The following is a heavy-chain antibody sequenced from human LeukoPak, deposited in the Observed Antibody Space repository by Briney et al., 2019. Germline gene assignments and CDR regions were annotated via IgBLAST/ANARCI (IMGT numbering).Heavy chain of an antibody. CDR2: IYYSGST. CDR3: ARASQGGYSYVPPHFDY. CDR1: GGSISSYY. V-gene: IGHV4-59*01. J-gene: IGHJ4*02. D-gene: IGHD5-18*01. Sequence: PSETLSLTCTVSGGSISSYYWSWIRQPPGKGLEWIGYIYYSGSTNYNPSLKSRVTISVDTSKNQFSLKLSSVTAADTAVYYCARASQGGYSYVPPHFDYWGQGTLVTVSS.